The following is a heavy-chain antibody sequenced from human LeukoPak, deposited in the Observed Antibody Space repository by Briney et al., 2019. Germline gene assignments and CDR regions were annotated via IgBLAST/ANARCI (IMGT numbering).Heavy chain of an antibody. CDR2: IYHSGST. Sequence: PSETLSLTFAVSGGSISSSNWWSWVRQPPGKGLEWIGEIYHSGSTNYNPSLKSRVTISVDKSKNQFSLKLSSVTAADTAVYYCARVYYGSSGYYGDYWGQGTLVTVSS. CDR1: GGSISSSNW. J-gene: IGHJ4*02. D-gene: IGHD3-22*01. CDR3: ARVYYGSSGYYGDY. V-gene: IGHV4-4*02.